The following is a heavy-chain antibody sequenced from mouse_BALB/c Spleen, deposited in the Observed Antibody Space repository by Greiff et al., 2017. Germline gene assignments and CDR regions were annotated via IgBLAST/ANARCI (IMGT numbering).Heavy chain of an antibody. D-gene: IGHD2-4*01. J-gene: IGHJ2*01. V-gene: IGHV3-8*02. CDR2: ISYSGST. CDR1: GDSITSGY. CDR3: ARRVRDYDLFDY. Sequence: EVKLMESGPSLVKPSQTLSLTCSVTGDSITSGYWNWIRKFPGNKLEYMGYISYSGSTYYNPSLKSRISITRDTSKNQYYLQLNSVTTEDTATYYCARRVRDYDLFDYWGQGTTLTVSS.